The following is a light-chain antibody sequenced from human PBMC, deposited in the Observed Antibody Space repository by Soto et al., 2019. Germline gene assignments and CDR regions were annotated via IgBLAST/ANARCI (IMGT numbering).Light chain of an antibody. CDR2: EAS. V-gene: IGKV4-1*01. Sequence: DDMVIPPPPSLAVSLGERATIHCKSSQIVLSSSRNKNYLAWYQQKPGKVPKLLIYEASNLQSGVPSRFRGGGSGTEFTLTIISLQPEDVATEYCQNLDSAPHTFGQGTKVDIK. CDR1: QIVLSSSRNKNY. J-gene: IGKJ1*01. CDR3: QNLDSAPHT.